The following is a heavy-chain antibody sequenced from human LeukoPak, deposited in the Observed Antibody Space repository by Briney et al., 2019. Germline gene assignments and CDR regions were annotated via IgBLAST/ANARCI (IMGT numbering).Heavy chain of an antibody. CDR2: IYHSGST. Sequence: SETLSLTCAVSGGSISSGGYSWSWIRQPPGEGLEWIGYIYHSGSTYYNPSLKSRVTISIDRSKNQFSVKLSSVTAADTAVYYCARGMDYYGSGSYYNSWFDPWGQGTLVTVSS. CDR3: ARGMDYYGSGSYYNSWFDP. CDR1: GGSISSGGYS. J-gene: IGHJ5*02. D-gene: IGHD3-10*01. V-gene: IGHV4-30-2*01.